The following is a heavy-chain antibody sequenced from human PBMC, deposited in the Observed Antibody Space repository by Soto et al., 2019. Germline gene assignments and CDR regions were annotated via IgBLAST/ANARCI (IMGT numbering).Heavy chain of an antibody. CDR3: ARDLIVDGADNYAMEV. D-gene: IGHD3-22*01. CDR2: INPNSSGT. J-gene: IGHJ6*04. V-gene: IGHV1-2*02. CDR1: GYSLRGNY. Sequence: ASVKISCKASGYSLRGNYIHWVRQTPGQGLEWMGWINPNSSGTVYAQKFQGRVTMTRDTSLTTVYMQLNRLTSDDSAVYYCARDLIVDGADNYAMEVRGNRTTVT.